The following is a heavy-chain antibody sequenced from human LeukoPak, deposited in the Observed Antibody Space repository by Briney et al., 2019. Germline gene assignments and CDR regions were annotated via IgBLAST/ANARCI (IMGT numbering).Heavy chain of an antibody. V-gene: IGHV3-74*01. CDR2: INGDGGST. CDR3: ARDRATAMFDY. Sequence: PGGSLRLSCADSGFTFSSYWMHWVRQAPGKGLVWVSRINGDGGSTTYADSVKGRFTISRDNAKNTLYLQMNSLRAEDTAVYYCARDRATAMFDYWAQGTLVTVSS. J-gene: IGHJ4*02. CDR1: GFTFSSYW. D-gene: IGHD5-18*01.